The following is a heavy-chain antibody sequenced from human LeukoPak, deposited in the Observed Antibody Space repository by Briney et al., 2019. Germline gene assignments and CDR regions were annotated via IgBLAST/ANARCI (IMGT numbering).Heavy chain of an antibody. CDR1: GYSISSGYY. D-gene: IGHD6-13*01. CDR3: AREWYSSSWYDY. V-gene: IGHV4-38-2*02. J-gene: IGHJ4*01. Sequence: SETLSLTCAVSGYSISSGYYWGWIRQPPGKGLEWIGSIYHSGSTYYNPSLKSRVTISVDTSKNQFSLKLSSVTAADTAVYYCAREWYSSSWYDYWAQGTLVTVSS. CDR2: IYHSGST.